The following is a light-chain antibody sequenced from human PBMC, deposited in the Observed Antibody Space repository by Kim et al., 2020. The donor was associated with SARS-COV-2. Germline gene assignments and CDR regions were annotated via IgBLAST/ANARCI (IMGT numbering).Light chain of an antibody. J-gene: IGKJ2*01. CDR1: QSVSTLY. Sequence: SPGERVTLSCRASQSVSTLYLAWFQQKPGQPPRLLIYGASKRATGIPDRFSGSGSGTEFTLTISRLEPEDFAMYYCQQYGNSPPYAFGPGTKLEI. CDR2: GAS. CDR3: QQYGNSPPYA. V-gene: IGKV3-20*01.